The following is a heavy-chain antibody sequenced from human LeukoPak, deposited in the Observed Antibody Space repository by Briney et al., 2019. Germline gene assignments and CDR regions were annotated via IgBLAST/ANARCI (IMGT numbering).Heavy chain of an antibody. D-gene: IGHD3-10*01. CDR1: GFTFGSYS. CDR2: IKKDGSEK. CDR3: AKRKYGSGTDKSHLIDY. Sequence: GGSLRLSCAASGFTFGSYSMNWVRQAPGKGLEWVANIKKDGSEKYYVGSVKGRFTISRDNAKTSLFLQMNSLRAEDTAVYYCAKRKYGSGTDKSHLIDYWGQGTLVTVSS. J-gene: IGHJ4*02. V-gene: IGHV3-7*03.